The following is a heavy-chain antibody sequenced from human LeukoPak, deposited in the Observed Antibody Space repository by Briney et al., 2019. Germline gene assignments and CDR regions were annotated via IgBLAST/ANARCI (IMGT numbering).Heavy chain of an antibody. Sequence: SETLSLTCAVYGGSFSGFYWSWIRQPPGKGLEWIGEINHGGSTSYNPSLKSRVTISVDTSKNQFSLKLSSVTAADTAIYYCARVPVSGQQRAYYGMDVWGQGTTVTVSS. D-gene: IGHD6-13*01. CDR3: ARVPVSGQQRAYYGMDV. V-gene: IGHV4-34*01. J-gene: IGHJ6*02. CDR1: GGSFSGFY. CDR2: INHGGST.